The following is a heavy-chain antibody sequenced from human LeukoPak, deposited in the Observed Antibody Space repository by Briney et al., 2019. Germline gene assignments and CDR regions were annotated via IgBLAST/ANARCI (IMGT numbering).Heavy chain of an antibody. J-gene: IGHJ6*02. D-gene: IGHD3-10*02. V-gene: IGHV3-21*04. CDR3: ARDLHYYVAMDV. CDR1: GFTFSSYS. Sequence: GGSLRLSCAASGFTFSSYSMNWVRQAPGKGLEWVSSISSRSSYISYADSVKGRFTISRDNAKNSLYLQMNSLRAEDTALYYCARDLHYYVAMDVWGQGTTVTVSS. CDR2: ISSRSSYI.